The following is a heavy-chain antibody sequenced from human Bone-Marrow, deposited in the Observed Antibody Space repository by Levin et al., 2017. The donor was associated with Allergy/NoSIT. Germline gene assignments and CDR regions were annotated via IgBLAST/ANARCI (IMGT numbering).Heavy chain of an antibody. Sequence: GGSLRLSCAAPGFTFRSYWMNWVRQAPGKGLEWVATIKEDGSDKYYVESVKGRFTISRDNAKNSLYLQMNSLRAEDTAIYYCVREGGVTVFGVVKGMDVWGQGTTVTVSS. CDR3: VREGGVTVFGVVKGMDV. V-gene: IGHV3-7*01. CDR2: IKEDGSDK. D-gene: IGHD3-3*01. J-gene: IGHJ6*02. CDR1: GFTFRSYW.